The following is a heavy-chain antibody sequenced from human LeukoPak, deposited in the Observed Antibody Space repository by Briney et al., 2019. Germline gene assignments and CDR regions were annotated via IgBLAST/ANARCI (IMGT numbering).Heavy chain of an antibody. CDR1: GFTFSSYW. Sequence: PGGSLRLSCAASGFTFSSYWMHWVRQAPGKGLVWVSRIHSDRSTTTYADSVKGRFTISRDNAKNTLYLQMNSLRVEDTAVYYCARDQGAGSGHTWFDAWGQGTLVTVSS. V-gene: IGHV3-74*01. CDR2: IHSDRSTT. D-gene: IGHD3-10*01. CDR3: ARDQGAGSGHTWFDA. J-gene: IGHJ5*02.